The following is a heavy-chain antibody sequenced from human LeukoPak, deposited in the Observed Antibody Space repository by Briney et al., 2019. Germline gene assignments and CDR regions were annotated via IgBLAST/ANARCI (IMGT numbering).Heavy chain of an antibody. CDR1: GGSISSYY. V-gene: IGHV4-4*07. CDR2: IYTSGST. J-gene: IGHJ6*02. CDR3: ARDGQLWTPYYYYGMDV. Sequence: SETLSLTCTVSGGSISSYYWSWIRQPAGKGLEWIGRIYTSGSTNYNPSLKSRVTMSVDTSKNQFSLKLSSVTAADTAVYYRARDGQLWTPYYYYGMDVWGQGTTVTVSS. D-gene: IGHD5-18*01.